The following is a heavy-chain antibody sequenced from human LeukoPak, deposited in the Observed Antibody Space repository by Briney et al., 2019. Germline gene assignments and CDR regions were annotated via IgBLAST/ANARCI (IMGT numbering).Heavy chain of an antibody. CDR1: GFTFSSYA. CDR2: ISTTGSYI. V-gene: IGHV3-21*01. J-gene: IGHJ4*02. Sequence: PGGSLRLSCAASGFTFSSYAMTRVRQAPGKGLEWVAYISTTGSYIYYADSVRGRFTISRDNAKNSLYLQMNSLRAEDTAVYYCASVRLGYCSGGSCYGDSWGQGTLVTVSS. CDR3: ASVRLGYCSGGSCYGDS. D-gene: IGHD2-15*01.